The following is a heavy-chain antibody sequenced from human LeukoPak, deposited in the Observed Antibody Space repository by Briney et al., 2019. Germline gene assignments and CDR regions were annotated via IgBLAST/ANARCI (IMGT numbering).Heavy chain of an antibody. CDR3: ARTSSSGLVGGYYFDY. J-gene: IGHJ4*02. V-gene: IGHV4-39*07. CDR2: ISYSGTT. D-gene: IGHD6-19*01. CDR1: SASITSSPHF. Sequence: PSETLSLTCTVSSASITSSPHFWAWIRQSPGKGLEWIGSISYSGTTYYNPSLKSRVTISVDTSKNQFSLKLSSVAAADAAVYYCARTSSSGLVGGYYFDYWGQGTLVTVSS.